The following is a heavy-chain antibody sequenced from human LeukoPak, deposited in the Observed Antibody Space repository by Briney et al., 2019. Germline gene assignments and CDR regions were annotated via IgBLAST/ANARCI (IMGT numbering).Heavy chain of an antibody. CDR2: IYYSGST. CDR3: ARDGYYYDSSGYYYVLGGFDY. Sequence: PSETLSLTCTVSGGSISSYYWSWIRQPPGKGLEWIGYIYYSGSTNYNPSLKSRVTISVDTSKNQFSLKLSPVTAADTAVYYCARDGYYYDSSGYYYVLGGFDYWGQGTLVTVSS. CDR1: GGSISSYY. J-gene: IGHJ4*02. V-gene: IGHV4-59*01. D-gene: IGHD3-22*01.